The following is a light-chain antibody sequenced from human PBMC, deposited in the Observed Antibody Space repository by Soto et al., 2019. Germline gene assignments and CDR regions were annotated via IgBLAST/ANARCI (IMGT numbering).Light chain of an antibody. Sequence: QSVLTQPPSVTGAPGQRVTISCTGSHSDIGAGYGVHWYQQLPGTAPKLLIYRNNQRPSGVPDRFSGSKSGTSASLAISGLRSEDEADYYCAAWDDSLSGVVFGGGTKLTVL. CDR3: AAWDDSLSGVV. V-gene: IGLV1-47*01. J-gene: IGLJ2*01. CDR1: HSDIGAGYG. CDR2: RNN.